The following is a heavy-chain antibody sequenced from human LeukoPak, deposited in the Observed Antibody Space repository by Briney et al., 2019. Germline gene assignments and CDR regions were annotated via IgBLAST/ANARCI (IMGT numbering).Heavy chain of an antibody. CDR3: AKDIRRGDNYGYDQFAY. Sequence: PGGSLRLSCAASGFTFSGSAMHWVRQASGKGLEWVGRIRSKANSYATAYAASVKGRFTISRDDSKNTAYLQMNSLRGEDTALYYCAKDIRRGDNYGYDQFAYWGQGTLVTVSS. J-gene: IGHJ4*02. V-gene: IGHV3-73*01. CDR2: IRSKANSYAT. D-gene: IGHD5-18*01. CDR1: GFTFSGSA.